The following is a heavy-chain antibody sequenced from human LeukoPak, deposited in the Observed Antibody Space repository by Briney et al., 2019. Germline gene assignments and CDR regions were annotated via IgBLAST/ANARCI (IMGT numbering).Heavy chain of an antibody. Sequence: ASVKVSCKASGYTFTSYGISWVRQAPGQGLEWMGWISAYNGNTNYAQKLQGRVTMTTDTSTSTAYMELRSLRSDDTTVYYCARDLSWELLPLDAFDIWGQGTMVTVSS. D-gene: IGHD1-26*01. CDR1: GYTFTSYG. J-gene: IGHJ3*02. V-gene: IGHV1-18*01. CDR3: ARDLSWELLPLDAFDI. CDR2: ISAYNGNT.